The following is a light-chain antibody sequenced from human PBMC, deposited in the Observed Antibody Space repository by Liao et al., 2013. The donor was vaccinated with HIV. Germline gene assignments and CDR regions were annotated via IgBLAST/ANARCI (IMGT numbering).Light chain of an antibody. CDR2: NES. V-gene: IGLV3-21*01. CDR1: NIGRKS. Sequence: SYELTQPPSVSVAPGQTARITCGGINIGRKSVHWYQQKAGQAPVLFIANESDRPSGIPERISGSNSGNTATLTISGTQAMDEADYYCQAWDSTTSAYVFGIGTKVTVL. CDR3: QAWDSTTSAYV. J-gene: IGLJ1*01.